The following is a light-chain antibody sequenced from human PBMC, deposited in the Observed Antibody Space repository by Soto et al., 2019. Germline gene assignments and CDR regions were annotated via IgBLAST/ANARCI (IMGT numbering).Light chain of an antibody. V-gene: IGKV1-27*01. J-gene: IGKJ5*01. CDR1: QGISNY. CDR2: AAS. Sequence: DIQMTQSTSSLSASVGDRVTITCRASQGISNYLAWYQQKPGKVPKLLIYAASTLQSGVPSRFSGSGTGTDFPLAISALQPEDVATYYCQKYKRAFFGQRTRLEIK. CDR3: QKYKRAF.